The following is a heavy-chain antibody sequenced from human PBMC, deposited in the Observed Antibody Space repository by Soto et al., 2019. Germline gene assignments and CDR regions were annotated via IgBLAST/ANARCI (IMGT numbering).Heavy chain of an antibody. Sequence: QVQLVESGGGVVQPGRSLRLSCAASGFTFSSYGMHWVRQAPGKGLEWVAVIWYDGSNKYYADSVKGRFTISRDNSKNTLFLQMNNLRAEDTAVYYFATGGSSSSFDSWGQGALVTVSS. J-gene: IGHJ4*02. CDR1: GFTFSSYG. CDR3: ATGGSSSSFDS. V-gene: IGHV3-33*01. D-gene: IGHD6-13*01. CDR2: IWYDGSNK.